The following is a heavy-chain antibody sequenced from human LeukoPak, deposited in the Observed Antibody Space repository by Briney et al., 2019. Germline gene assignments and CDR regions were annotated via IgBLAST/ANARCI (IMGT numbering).Heavy chain of an antibody. V-gene: IGHV3-7*05. CDR2: IKQDGGEV. D-gene: IGHD1-26*01. Sequence: GGSLRLSCAASGFTFSAYWMAWVRQAPGKGLEWVASIKQDGGEVFYVDSVMGRFTISRDNAQNSLYLQMNSLRADDTAIYYCAKGARWELPLDYWGQGTLVTVSS. CDR1: GFTFSAYW. CDR3: AKGARWELPLDY. J-gene: IGHJ4*02.